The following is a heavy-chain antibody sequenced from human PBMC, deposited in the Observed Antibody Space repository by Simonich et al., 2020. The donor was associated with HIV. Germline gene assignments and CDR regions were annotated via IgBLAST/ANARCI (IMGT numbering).Heavy chain of an antibody. V-gene: IGHV4-34*01. CDR3: ARLFNWNDGSTFDI. CDR1: GGSFNGYY. J-gene: IGHJ3*02. CDR2: IYHSGTT. Sequence: QVHLQQWGAGLLKPSETLSLTCAVYGGSFNGYYWTWIRQPPGKGLEWIGEIYHSGTTKYNPALKSRVSISVDNSKNEFSLKLSSVTAADTAVYFCARLFNWNDGSTFDIWGQGTMVTVSS. D-gene: IGHD1-20*01.